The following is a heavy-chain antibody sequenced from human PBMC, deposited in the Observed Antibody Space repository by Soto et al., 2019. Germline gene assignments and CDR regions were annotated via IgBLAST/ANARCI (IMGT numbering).Heavy chain of an antibody. J-gene: IGHJ6*02. Sequence: SETLSLTCAVYGGSFSGYYWSWIRQPPGKGLEWIGEINHSGSTNYNPSLKSRLTMSVDTSKNQVSLNLRSVTAADTAVYYCARDPGTSMIENYYNGMDVWGRGTTVTVSS. CDR2: INHSGST. CDR1: GGSFSGYY. CDR3: ARDPGTSMIENYYNGMDV. V-gene: IGHV4-34*01. D-gene: IGHD3-16*01.